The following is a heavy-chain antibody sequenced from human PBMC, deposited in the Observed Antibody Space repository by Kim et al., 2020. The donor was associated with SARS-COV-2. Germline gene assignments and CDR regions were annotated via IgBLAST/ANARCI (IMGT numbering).Heavy chain of an antibody. D-gene: IGHD2-21*01. CDR3: TRGYFGVDY. J-gene: IGHJ4*02. CDR2: GGP. Sequence: GGPTYADSVGGRFTNSRDNSQNTLYLQMDNLRADDTATYYCTRGYFGVDYWGQGTLVTVSS. V-gene: IGHV3-23*01.